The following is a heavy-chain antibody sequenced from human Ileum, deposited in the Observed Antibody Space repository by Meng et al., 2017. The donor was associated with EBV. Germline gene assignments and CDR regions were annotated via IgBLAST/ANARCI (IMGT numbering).Heavy chain of an antibody. CDR1: GGSISRSDW. V-gene: IGHV4-4*02. CDR3: ASSDYYRSDY. J-gene: IGHJ4*02. CDR2: TSHSGST. Sequence: QVQLQGWGPGRVKPSVTLSLTCAVSGGSISRSDWWSWVRQPPGKGLEWIGETSHSGSTNYSPSLKSRVAISLDKSKNQLSLKLNSVTAADTAVYYCASSDYYRSDYWGQGTLVTVSS. D-gene: IGHD3-22*01.